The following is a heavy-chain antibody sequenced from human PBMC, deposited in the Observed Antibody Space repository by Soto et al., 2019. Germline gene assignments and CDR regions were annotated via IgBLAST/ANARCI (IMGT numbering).Heavy chain of an antibody. V-gene: IGHV3-30-3*01. CDR2: ISYDGSNK. J-gene: IGHJ4*02. CDR3: ARGGDIVVVGAATLGY. CDR1: GFTFSSYA. D-gene: IGHD2-15*01. Sequence: QVQLVESGGGVVQPGRSLRLSCAASGFTFSSYAMHWVRQAPGKGLEWVAVISYDGSNKYYADSVKGRFTISRDNSKNTLYLQMNSLRAEDTAVYYCARGGDIVVVGAATLGYWGQGTLVTVSS.